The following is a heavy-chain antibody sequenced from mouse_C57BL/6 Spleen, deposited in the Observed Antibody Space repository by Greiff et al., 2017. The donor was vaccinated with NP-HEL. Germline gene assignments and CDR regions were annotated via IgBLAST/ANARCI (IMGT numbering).Heavy chain of an antibody. D-gene: IGHD1-1*01. Sequence: EVQLVESGGGLVQPGGSLKLSCAASGFTFSDYYMYWVRQTPEKRLEWVAYISNGGGSTYYPDTVKGPFTLSRDNAKNTLYLQKGRLKSEDTAMYYCERQGGFITTVVARYFDVWGTGTTVTVSS. CDR1: GFTFSDYY. CDR2: ISNGGGST. J-gene: IGHJ1*03. V-gene: IGHV5-12*01. CDR3: ERQGGFITTVVARYFDV.